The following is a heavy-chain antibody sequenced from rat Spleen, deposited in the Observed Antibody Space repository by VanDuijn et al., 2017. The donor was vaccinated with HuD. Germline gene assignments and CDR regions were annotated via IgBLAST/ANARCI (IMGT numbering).Heavy chain of an antibody. CDR2: IWGDGNS. CDR3: ARGYYGYNYDWFAY. D-gene: IGHD1-9*01. CDR1: GFSLTSYH. V-gene: IGHV2-32*01. J-gene: IGHJ3*01. Sequence: QVQLKESGPGLVKPSETLSLTCTVSGFSLTSYHVSWVRQPPGKGLQWMGVIWGDGNSAYNSALKSRLNISRDTSKSQVLLKMSGLKTEDTATYYCARGYYGYNYDWFAYWGQGALVTVSS.